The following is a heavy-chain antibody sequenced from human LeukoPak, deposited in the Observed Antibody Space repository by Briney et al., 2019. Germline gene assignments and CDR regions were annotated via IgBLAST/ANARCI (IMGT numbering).Heavy chain of an antibody. D-gene: IGHD3-22*01. Sequence: PGESLQISCKGSGYSFTTSWIAWVRQMPGKGLEWMGITYPGDSETRYSPSFQGQVTISADKSISAAYLQWISLKASDTAMYYCARHPTSGYYPDYWGQGTLVTVSS. J-gene: IGHJ4*02. CDR1: GYSFTTSW. CDR3: ARHPTSGYYPDY. CDR2: TYPGDSET. V-gene: IGHV5-51*01.